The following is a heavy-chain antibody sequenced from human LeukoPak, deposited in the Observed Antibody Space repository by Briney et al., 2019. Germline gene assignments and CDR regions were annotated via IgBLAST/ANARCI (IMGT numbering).Heavy chain of an antibody. CDR2: IYYSGST. V-gene: IGHV4-31*03. CDR1: GGSISSGGYY. Sequence: SQTLSLTCTVSGGSISSGGYYWSWIRQYPGKGLEWIGYIYYSGSTYYNPSLKSRVTISVDTSKNQFSLKLSSVTAADTAVYCCAREGGLMDTAMGPFDYWGQGTLVTVSS. D-gene: IGHD5-18*01. J-gene: IGHJ4*02. CDR3: AREGGLMDTAMGPFDY.